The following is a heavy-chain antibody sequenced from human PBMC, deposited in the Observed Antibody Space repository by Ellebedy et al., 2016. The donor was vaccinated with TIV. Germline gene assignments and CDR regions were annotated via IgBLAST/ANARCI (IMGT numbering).Heavy chain of an antibody. D-gene: IGHD3-9*01. Sequence: GGSLRLSCAASGFTFSSYWMHWVRQAPGKGLVWVSRINTDDSSTSYADPVKGRFTISRDNSMDTLYLQMNSLGVGDTAVYYCAKLGFDILTGSGGMDVWGQGTTVTVSS. V-gene: IGHV3-74*01. CDR2: INTDDSST. J-gene: IGHJ6*02. CDR1: GFTFSSYW. CDR3: AKLGFDILTGSGGMDV.